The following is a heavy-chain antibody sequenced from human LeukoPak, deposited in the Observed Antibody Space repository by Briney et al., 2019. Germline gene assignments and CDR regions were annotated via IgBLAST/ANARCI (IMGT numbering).Heavy chain of an antibody. Sequence: ASVKVSCKASGYTFTSYDINWVRQATGQGLEWMGWMNPNSGNTGYAQKFQGRVTITRNTSISTAYMELSSLRSEDTAVYYCARGRRHWGHAFDIWGQGTMVTVSS. D-gene: IGHD7-27*01. V-gene: IGHV1-8*03. J-gene: IGHJ3*02. CDR1: GYTFTSYD. CDR3: ARGRRHWGHAFDI. CDR2: MNPNSGNT.